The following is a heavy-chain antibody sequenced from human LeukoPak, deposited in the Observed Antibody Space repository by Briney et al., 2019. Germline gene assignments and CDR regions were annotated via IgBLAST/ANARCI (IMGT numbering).Heavy chain of an antibody. V-gene: IGHV3-49*04. J-gene: IGHJ6*02. CDR1: EFTFGDYA. Sequence: GGSLRLSCTASEFTFGDYALSWVRQAPGKGLEWVGLIRNEAFGGTIEYAATVEGRFSISRDNSKSIVYLQMNSQQTEDTAVYYCTRGGIVATIGYGMDVWGQGTTVTVFS. D-gene: IGHD5-12*01. CDR3: TRGGIVATIGYGMDV. CDR2: IRNEAFGGTI.